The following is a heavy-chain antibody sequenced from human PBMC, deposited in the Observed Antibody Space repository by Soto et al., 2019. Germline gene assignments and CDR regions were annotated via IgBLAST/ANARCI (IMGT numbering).Heavy chain of an antibody. CDR1: GFTFSSYS. Sequence: GGSLRLSCAASGFTFSSYSMNWVRQAPGKGLEWVSSISSSSSYIYYADSVKGRFTISRDNAKNSLYPQMNSLRAEDTAVYYCARPGGRGGVIVYDAFDIWGQGTMVTVS. J-gene: IGHJ3*02. D-gene: IGHD3-16*02. CDR2: ISSSSSYI. V-gene: IGHV3-21*01. CDR3: ARPGGRGGVIVYDAFDI.